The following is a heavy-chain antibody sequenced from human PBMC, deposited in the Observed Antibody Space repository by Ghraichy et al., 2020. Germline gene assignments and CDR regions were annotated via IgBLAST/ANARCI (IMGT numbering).Heavy chain of an antibody. CDR2: ISWNSGTI. V-gene: IGHV3-9*01. J-gene: IGHJ4*02. CDR1: GFTFDDYA. D-gene: IGHD3-22*01. CDR3: AKDKVRYDSSGYYPDY. Sequence: GGSLRLSCAASGFTFDDYAMHWVRQAPGKGLEWVSGISWNSGTIAYADSAKGRFTTSRDNAKNSLYLQMNSLRAEDTALYYCAKDKVRYDSSGYYPDYWGQGTLVTVSS.